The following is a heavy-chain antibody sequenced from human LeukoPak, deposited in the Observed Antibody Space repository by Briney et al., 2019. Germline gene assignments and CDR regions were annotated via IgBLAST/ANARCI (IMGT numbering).Heavy chain of an antibody. V-gene: IGHV4-59*01. CDR1: GGSISSYY. J-gene: IGHJ6*03. CDR3: ASSGHTSWVGFYYYYMDV. Sequence: SETLSLTCTVPGGSISSYYWSWIRQPPGKGLEWIGYIYYSGSTNYNPSLKSRVTISVDTSKNQFSLKLSSLTAADTAVYYCASSGHTSWVGFYYYYMDVWGKGTTVTVSS. D-gene: IGHD5-12*01. CDR2: IYYSGST.